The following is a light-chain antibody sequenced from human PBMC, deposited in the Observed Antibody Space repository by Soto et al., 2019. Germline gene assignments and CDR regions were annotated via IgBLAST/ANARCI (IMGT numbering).Light chain of an antibody. CDR1: QSVSSN. CDR2: HAS. V-gene: IGKV3-11*01. J-gene: IGKJ1*01. Sequence: EIVLTQSPATLSLSPGERATLSCRASQSVSSNLAWYQQKPGQAPRLLIYHASNRATGIPARFSGRGSGTDFTLTLSSLEAEDFAVSYCQQRSNWTPTWTFGQGTKVDIK. CDR3: QQRSNWTPTWT.